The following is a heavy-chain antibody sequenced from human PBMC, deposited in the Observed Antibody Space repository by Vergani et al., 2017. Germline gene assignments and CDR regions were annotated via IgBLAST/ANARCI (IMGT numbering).Heavy chain of an antibody. Sequence: QVQLQESGPGLVKPSETLSLTCTVSGYSISSGYYWGWIRQPPGKGLEWIGSIYHSGSTYYNPSLKSRVTISVDTSKNQFSLKLSSVTAADTAAYYCARVPKPLWFGELDGMDVWGQGTTVTVSS. CDR1: GYSISSGYY. J-gene: IGHJ6*02. V-gene: IGHV4-38-2*02. CDR3: ARVPKPLWFGELDGMDV. CDR2: IYHSGST. D-gene: IGHD3-10*01.